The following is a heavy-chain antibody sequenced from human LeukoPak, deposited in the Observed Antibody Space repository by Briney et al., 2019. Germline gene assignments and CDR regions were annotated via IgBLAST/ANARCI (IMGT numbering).Heavy chain of an antibody. Sequence: ASVKVSCKASGYTFTGYYMHWVRQAPGQGLEWMGRINPNSDGTNYAQKFQGRATMTRDTTISTAYMELSGLRSDDTAMYYCARDRGGGGNHFDYWGQGTLVTVSS. D-gene: IGHD3-10*01. V-gene: IGHV1-2*06. J-gene: IGHJ4*02. CDR3: ARDRGGGGNHFDY. CDR2: INPNSDGT. CDR1: GYTFTGYY.